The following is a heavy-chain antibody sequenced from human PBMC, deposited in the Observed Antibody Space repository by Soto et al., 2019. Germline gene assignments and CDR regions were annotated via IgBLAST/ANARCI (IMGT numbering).Heavy chain of an antibody. CDR3: ARLRSSPYYYYYGMDV. Sequence: GEALKLSCKGSGYSFTSYWISWVRQMPGKGLEWMGRIDPSDSYTNYSPSFQGHVTISTDKSISTAYLQWSSLKASDTAMYYCARLRSSPYYYYYGMDVWGQGTTVTVSS. CDR1: GYSFTSYW. V-gene: IGHV5-10-1*01. CDR2: IDPSDSYT. D-gene: IGHD6-13*01. J-gene: IGHJ6*02.